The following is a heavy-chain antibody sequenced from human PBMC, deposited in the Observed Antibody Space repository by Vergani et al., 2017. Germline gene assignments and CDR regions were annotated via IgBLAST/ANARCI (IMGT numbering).Heavy chain of an antibody. CDR1: GFSFSNFG. V-gene: IGHV3-33*06. CDR2: IWYDGQKK. D-gene: IGHD3-10*01. J-gene: IGHJ4*02. Sequence: QVQLVESGGGVGKPGGSLRLSCEASGFSFSNFGMHWVRQAPGKGLEWVSVIWYDGQKKFFADSVKGRFTISRDNSKNLVFLKMSSLRAEDTAVYYCAKGWRAGAYTLDYWGQGTLVTVSS. CDR3: AKGWRAGAYTLDY.